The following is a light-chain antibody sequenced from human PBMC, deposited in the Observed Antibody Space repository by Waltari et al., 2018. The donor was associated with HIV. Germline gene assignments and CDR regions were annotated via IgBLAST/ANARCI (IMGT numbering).Light chain of an antibody. CDR3: CAYAGSTTYVI. CDR1: RSDVGGYNL. J-gene: IGLJ2*01. CDR2: EVN. V-gene: IGLV2-23*02. Sequence: QSALPQPASVSGYPGQSFTISCTGTRSDVGGYNLVSWYQQHPGKAPKLIIYEVNKQPSGVSNRCSGSKSCNTASLTISELQSEDEADDYCCAYAGSTTYVIFGGGAKLTVL.